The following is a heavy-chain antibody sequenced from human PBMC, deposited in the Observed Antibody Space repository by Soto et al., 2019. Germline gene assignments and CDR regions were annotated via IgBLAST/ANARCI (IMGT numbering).Heavy chain of an antibody. D-gene: IGHD2-21*02. CDR1: GYNFNQYY. Sequence: QVQLVQSGAEVRKPGASVRLSCATSGYNFNQYYIHWVRQAPGQGLEWMGIINLRGGTTEYAHKFRGRVTVTGDTSTRKAYMELSSLRSEDTAVYFCARGPEDSDVPRWDYWGQGTLITVSS. CDR3: ARGPEDSDVPRWDY. CDR2: INLRGGTT. V-gene: IGHV1-46*02. J-gene: IGHJ4*02.